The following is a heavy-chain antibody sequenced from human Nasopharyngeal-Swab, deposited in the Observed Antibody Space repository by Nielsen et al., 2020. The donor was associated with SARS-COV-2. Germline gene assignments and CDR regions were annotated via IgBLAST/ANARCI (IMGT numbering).Heavy chain of an antibody. V-gene: IGHV4-59*01. CDR3: AREMASFDN. Sequence: SETLSLTCTVSGDSMSSYYWSWIRQPPGKGLEWIGYIYFSGSTDYDPSLKSRVTISVDTSKNQFSLKLRSVTAADTAVYYCAREMASFDNWGQGTLVTVSS. CDR2: IYFSGST. CDR1: GDSMSSYY. J-gene: IGHJ4*02. D-gene: IGHD5-24*01.